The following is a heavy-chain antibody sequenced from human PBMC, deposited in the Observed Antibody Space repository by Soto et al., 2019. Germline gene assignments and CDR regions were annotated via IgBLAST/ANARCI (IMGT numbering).Heavy chain of an antibody. CDR2: ISGSGGST. V-gene: IGHV3-23*01. CDR3: ATPPPEVTTPPSRAFDI. CDR1: GFTFSSYA. J-gene: IGHJ3*02. D-gene: IGHD4-17*01. Sequence: EVQLLESGGGLVQPGGSLRLSCAASGFTFSSYAMSWVRQAPGKGLEWVSAISGSGGSTYYADSVKGRFTISRDNSKNTLYLQMNSLRAEDTAVYYCATPPPEVTTPPSRAFDIWGQGTMVTVSS.